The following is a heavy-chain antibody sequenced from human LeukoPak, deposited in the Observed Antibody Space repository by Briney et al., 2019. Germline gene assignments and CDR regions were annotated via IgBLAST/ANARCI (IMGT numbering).Heavy chain of an antibody. D-gene: IGHD6-13*01. CDR1: GGSFSGYY. J-gene: IGHJ4*02. CDR2: IKHSGSS. V-gene: IGHV4-34*01. CDR3: ARDVVAAAGTWDY. Sequence: SETLSLTCAVYGGSFSGYYWSWIRQPPGKGLEWIGEIKHSGSSNYNPSLKSRVTMSVDTSKNQFSLKLSSVTAADTAVYYCARDVVAAAGTWDYWGQGTLVTVSS.